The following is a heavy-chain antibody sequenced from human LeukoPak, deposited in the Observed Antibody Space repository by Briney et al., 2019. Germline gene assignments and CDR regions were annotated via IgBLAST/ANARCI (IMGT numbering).Heavy chain of an antibody. J-gene: IGHJ6*02. CDR3: ARRFYYAMDV. D-gene: IGHD3-16*01. CDR2: INPNSGDT. CDR1: GYSFTGYF. V-gene: IGHV1-2*02. Sequence: GASVKVSCKASGYSFTGYFMQWVRQAPGQGLEWMGWINPNSGDTNYAQKFQGRVTMTRDTSISTAYMELSRLRSDDAAVYYCARRFYYAMDVWGQGTPVTVSS.